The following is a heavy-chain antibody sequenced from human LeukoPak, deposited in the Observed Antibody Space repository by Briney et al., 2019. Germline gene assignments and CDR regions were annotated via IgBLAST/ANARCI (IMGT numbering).Heavy chain of an antibody. V-gene: IGHV3-23*01. CDR2: ISGSGGTT. CDR3: AKEKLRYYDY. D-gene: IGHD3-16*01. J-gene: IGHJ4*02. CDR1: GFTFSTYV. Sequence: GGSLRLSCEASGFTFSTYVMSWVRQAPGKGLECVSSISGSGGTTYYADSVKGRFTISRDNSKNTVYLQVSSLTVEDTAIYYCAKEKLRYYDYWGQGALVTVSS.